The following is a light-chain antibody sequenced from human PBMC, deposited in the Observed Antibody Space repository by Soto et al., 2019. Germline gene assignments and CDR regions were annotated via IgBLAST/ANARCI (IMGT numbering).Light chain of an antibody. CDR2: DVS. CDR3: SSYTRSSLYV. CDR1: SSDVGGYNY. Sequence: QSALTQPASVSGSPGQSITISCTGTSSDVGGYNYVSWYQQHPGKAPKLMIYDVSNRPSGVSNRFSGSKSGHTASLTISGLQAEDEADYYCSSYTRSSLYVFGTGTKLTVL. V-gene: IGLV2-14*01. J-gene: IGLJ1*01.